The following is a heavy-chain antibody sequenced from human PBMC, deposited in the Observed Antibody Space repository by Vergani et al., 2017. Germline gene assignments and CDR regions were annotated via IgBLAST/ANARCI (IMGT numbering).Heavy chain of an antibody. J-gene: IGHJ4*02. CDR3: ARLYGRDSSGSKYFDY. V-gene: IGHV5-51*01. CDR1: GYSFTNYW. CDR2: IHPADSDT. Sequence: EVQLVQSGAEVKKPGESLKISCQISGYSFTNYWIGWVRQMPGKGLEWMGIIHPADSDTRYSPSFQGQVTVSVDKSISTAYLTRSSLRDSDIAMYYCARLYGRDSSGSKYFDYWGQGTLVTVSS. D-gene: IGHD3-22*01.